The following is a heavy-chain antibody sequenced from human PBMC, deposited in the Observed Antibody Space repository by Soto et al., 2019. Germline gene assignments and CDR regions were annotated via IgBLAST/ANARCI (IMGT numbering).Heavy chain of an antibody. V-gene: IGHV4-4*02. J-gene: IGHJ4*02. CDR3: AKVVAGATSHRDFDS. Sequence: XETLSVPFAVSWGSISSSKWWSWVRQPPGKGLEWIGEIYHSGSTNYNPSLKSRVTISVDKSKNQFSLKLSSVTAADTAVYYCAKVVAGATSHRDFDSWAQGTLVTVSS. D-gene: IGHD2-15*01. CDR2: IYHSGST. CDR1: WGSISSSKW.